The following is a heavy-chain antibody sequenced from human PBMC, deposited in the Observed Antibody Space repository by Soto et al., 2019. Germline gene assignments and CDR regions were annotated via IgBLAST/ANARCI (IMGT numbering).Heavy chain of an antibody. CDR3: ARTAAAGKYYYGMDV. CDR1: GYSFTSYW. D-gene: IGHD6-13*01. Sequence: ESLKISCKGSGYSFTSYWIGWVRQMPGKGLELMGIIYPGDSDTRYSPSFQGQVTISADKSISTAYLQWSSLKASDTAMYYCARTAAAGKYYYGMDVWGQGTTVTVS. CDR2: IYPGDSDT. V-gene: IGHV5-51*01. J-gene: IGHJ6*02.